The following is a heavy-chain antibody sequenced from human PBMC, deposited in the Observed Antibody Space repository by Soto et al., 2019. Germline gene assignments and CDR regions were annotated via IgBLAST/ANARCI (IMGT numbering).Heavy chain of an antibody. CDR2: IFYGGST. CDR3: ASQARGDFGPFVS. CDR1: GGSLSTCDYY. D-gene: IGHD4-17*01. J-gene: IGHJ5*02. V-gene: IGHV4-30-4*01. Sequence: SETLSLTCTVSGGSLSTCDYYWNWIRQPPGKGLEYIGYIFYGGSTFYNPSLKSRLTISVDTSKNQFSLKPTSVTAADTAVYFCASQARGDFGPFVSWGQGTLVTVSS.